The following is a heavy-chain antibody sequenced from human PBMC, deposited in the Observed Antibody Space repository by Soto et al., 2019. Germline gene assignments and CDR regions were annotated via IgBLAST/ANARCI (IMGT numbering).Heavy chain of an antibody. CDR1: GGTFSSYA. CDR2: IIPIFGTA. CDR3: ARDRIVVVVAARTGIFDP. Sequence: QVQLVQSGAEVKKPGSSVKVSCKASGGTFSSYAISWVRQAPGQGLEWMGGIIPIFGTANYAQKFQGRVTITADESTSTAYMEMSSLRSEDTAVYYCARDRIVVVVAARTGIFDPWGQGTLVTVS. D-gene: IGHD2-15*01. J-gene: IGHJ5*02. V-gene: IGHV1-69*12.